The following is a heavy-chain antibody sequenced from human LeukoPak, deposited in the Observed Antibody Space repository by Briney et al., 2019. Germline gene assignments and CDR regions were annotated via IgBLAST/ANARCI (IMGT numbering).Heavy chain of an antibody. CDR2: IPSDGSGT. Sequence: GGSLRLSCAASGFTFSTYCMHWVRQAPGKGLVWVSRIPSDGSGTTYADSVKGRFTISRDNSKNTLYLQMNSLRAEDTAVYYCAKDGGITMIVVTAYYFDYWGQGTLVTVSS. CDR1: GFTFSTYC. V-gene: IGHV3-74*01. J-gene: IGHJ4*02. CDR3: AKDGGITMIVVTAYYFDY. D-gene: IGHD3-22*01.